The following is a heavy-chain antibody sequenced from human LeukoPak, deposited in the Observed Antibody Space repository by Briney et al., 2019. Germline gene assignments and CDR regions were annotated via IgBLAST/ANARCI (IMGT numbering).Heavy chain of an antibody. CDR2: IYYGGST. D-gene: IGHD3-22*01. V-gene: IGHV4-59*01. CDR3: ARGTYYYDSSGYSYYDYYYMDV. J-gene: IGHJ6*03. Sequence: PSETLSLTCAVSGGSISSYYWSWIRQPPGKGLEWIGYIYYGGSTNYNPSLKSRVTISVDTSKNQFSLKLSSVTAADTAVYYCARGTYYYDSSGYSYYDYYYMDVWGKGTTVTISS. CDR1: GGSISSYY.